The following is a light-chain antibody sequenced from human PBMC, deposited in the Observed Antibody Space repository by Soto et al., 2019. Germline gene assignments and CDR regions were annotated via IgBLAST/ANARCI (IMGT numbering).Light chain of an antibody. CDR3: QQYYSTPRT. V-gene: IGKV4-1*01. CDR2: WAS. Sequence: EIVITQSPDSLSVSLGERATINCKSSLTVLYSSNNKNHLAWYQQRPGQPPKLLFSWASTRESGVPYRFSASGSGTDFTLSIGCRRAEDVAVYYCQQYYSTPRTVGQGEKVDI. J-gene: IGKJ1*01. CDR1: LTVLYSSNNKNH.